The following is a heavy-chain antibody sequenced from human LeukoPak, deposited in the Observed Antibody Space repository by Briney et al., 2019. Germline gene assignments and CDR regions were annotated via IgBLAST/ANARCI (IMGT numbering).Heavy chain of an antibody. CDR2: ISYDGSNK. J-gene: IGHJ4*02. Sequence: GRSLRLSCAASGFTFSSYAMHWVRQAPGKGLEWVAVISYDGSNKYYADSVKGRFTISRDNSKNTLYLQMNSLRAEDTAVYYCAGGAYSGSVLGYWGQGTLVTVSS. D-gene: IGHD1-26*01. V-gene: IGHV3-30-3*01. CDR3: AGGAYSGSVLGY. CDR1: GFTFSSYA.